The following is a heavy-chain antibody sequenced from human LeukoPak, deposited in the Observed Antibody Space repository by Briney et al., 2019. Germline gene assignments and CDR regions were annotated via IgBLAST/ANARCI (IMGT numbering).Heavy chain of an antibody. CDR2: ISGSGDSS. D-gene: IGHD3-3*01. Sequence: GGSLRLSCAASGFIFSNHGMNWVRQAPGKGLEWVSTISGSGDSSYYADSVKGRFTTSRDNSKNTLYLQMNSLRVEDTAVYYCAKGAYYGDWGQGTLVTISS. V-gene: IGHV3-23*01. CDR3: AKGAYYGD. J-gene: IGHJ4*02. CDR1: GFIFSNHG.